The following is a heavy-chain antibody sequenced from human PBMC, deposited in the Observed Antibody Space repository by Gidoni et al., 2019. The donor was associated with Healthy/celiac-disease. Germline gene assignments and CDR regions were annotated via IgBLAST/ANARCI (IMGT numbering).Heavy chain of an antibody. D-gene: IGHD2-15*01. Sequence: QVQLVESGGGVVQPGRSLRLSCAASGFPFSSYAMHWVRQAPGKGLEWVAVISYDGSNKYYADSVKGRFTISRDNSKNTLYLQMNSLRAEDTAVYYCARGRPRYCSGGSCYYAFDIWGQGTMVTVSS. CDR1: GFPFSSYA. J-gene: IGHJ3*02. V-gene: IGHV3-30-3*01. CDR2: ISYDGSNK. CDR3: ARGRPRYCSGGSCYYAFDI.